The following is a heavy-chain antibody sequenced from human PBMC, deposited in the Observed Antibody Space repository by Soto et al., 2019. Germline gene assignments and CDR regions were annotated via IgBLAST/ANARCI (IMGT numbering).Heavy chain of an antibody. Sequence: GGSLRLSCAASGFTFSSYAMSWVRQAPGKGLEWVSAISGSGGGKYYADSVKGRFTISRDNSKNTLYLQMNSLRAEDTAVDYCAKAIKMYYYDSSGHDYWGQGTLVTVSS. D-gene: IGHD3-22*01. J-gene: IGHJ4*02. CDR1: GFTFSSYA. V-gene: IGHV3-23*01. CDR2: ISGSGGGK. CDR3: AKAIKMYYYDSSGHDY.